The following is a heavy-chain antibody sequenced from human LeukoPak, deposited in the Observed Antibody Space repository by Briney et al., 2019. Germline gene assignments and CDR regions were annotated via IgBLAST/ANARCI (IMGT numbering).Heavy chain of an antibody. Sequence: SQTLSLTSTVSGGSTSIYYWTWIRHPPGRGREWIGYIYTSGKTNYNPSLKNRVTISVDTSKNQFSLKLSSVTAADTAVYYCARSWQQLIAIAAAGTGPYYFDYWRQGTLVTVSS. CDR3: ARSWQQLIAIAAAGTGPYYFDY. D-gene: IGHD6-13*01. J-gene: IGHJ4*02. V-gene: IGHV4-4*09. CDR1: GGSTSIYY. CDR2: IYTSGKT.